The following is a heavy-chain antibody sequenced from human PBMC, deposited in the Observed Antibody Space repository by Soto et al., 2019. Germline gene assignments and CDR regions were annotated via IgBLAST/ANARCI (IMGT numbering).Heavy chain of an antibody. V-gene: IGHV4-59*01. J-gene: IGHJ5*02. CDR1: GGSISSYY. CDR3: ARAGSSLYNWFEP. D-gene: IGHD6-13*01. Sequence: TSETLSLTCTVSGGSISSYYWSWIRQPPGKGLEWIGYIYYSGSTNYNPSLKSRVTISVDTSKNQFSLKLSSVTAADTAVYYCARAGSSLYNWFEPWGQGTLVTVS. CDR2: IYYSGST.